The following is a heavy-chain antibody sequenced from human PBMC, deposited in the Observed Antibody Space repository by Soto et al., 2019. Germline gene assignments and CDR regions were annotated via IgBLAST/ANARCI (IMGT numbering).Heavy chain of an antibody. CDR3: ARGNVVPLDY. Sequence: QLQLQESGSGLVKPSQTLSLTCAVSGGSISSGGYSWSWFGQPPGKGREWIGYIYHSGSTYYNRSLKSRVTISVDRSKNQFSLKLSSVTAADTAVYYCARGNVVPLDYWGQGTLVTVSS. V-gene: IGHV4-30-2*01. CDR1: GGSISSGGYS. CDR2: IYHSGST. D-gene: IGHD2-21*01. J-gene: IGHJ4*02.